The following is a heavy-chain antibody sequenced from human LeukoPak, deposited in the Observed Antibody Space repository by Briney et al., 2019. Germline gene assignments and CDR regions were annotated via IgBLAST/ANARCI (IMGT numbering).Heavy chain of an antibody. CDR3: ARKLQYGGGYCYDFDY. V-gene: IGHV5-51*01. D-gene: IGHD2-21*02. CDR2: IYPGYSDT. CDR1: GYSFTCYW. J-gene: IGHJ4*02. Sequence: PGEPLKISCKGSGYSFTCYWIGWVRPMPGKGLEWMGIIYPGYSDTRYSPSFQGQVTISADRSISTAYLQWSSLKPSDAAMYYCARKLQYGGGYCYDFDYWGQGTLVTVSS.